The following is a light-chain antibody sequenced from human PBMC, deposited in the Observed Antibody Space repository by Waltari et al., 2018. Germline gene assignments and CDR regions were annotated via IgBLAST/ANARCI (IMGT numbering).Light chain of an antibody. Sequence: DIVMTQSPDSLTVSLGERATINCKSSQSVLCSSNNKNYLTWYQQKPGQPPKLLIYCASTRQSGVPDRFSGSGSGTDFTLTISSLQAEDVAVYYCQQEYSTPWTFGQGTKVEIK. CDR3: QQEYSTPWT. CDR1: QSVLCSSNNKNY. V-gene: IGKV4-1*01. CDR2: CAS. J-gene: IGKJ1*01.